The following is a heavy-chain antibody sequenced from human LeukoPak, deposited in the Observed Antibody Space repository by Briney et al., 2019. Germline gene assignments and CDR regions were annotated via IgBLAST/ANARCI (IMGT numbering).Heavy chain of an antibody. CDR2: IYHSGST. D-gene: IGHD3-22*01. CDR1: GGSISSLHY. V-gene: IGHV4-4*02. CDR3: ARVFSTNYYDNRGWFDP. Sequence: PSVTLSLTCAVSGGSISSLHYWTWVRQPPGKGLEWIGEIYHSGSTNYNPSLKSRVTLSVDKSNNHFSLRLGSVTAADTAVYYCARVFSTNYYDNRGWFDPWGQGTLVTVSS. J-gene: IGHJ5*02.